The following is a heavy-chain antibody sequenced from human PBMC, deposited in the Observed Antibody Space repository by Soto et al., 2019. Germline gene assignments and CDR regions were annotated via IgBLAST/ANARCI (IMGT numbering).Heavy chain of an antibody. J-gene: IGHJ2*01. D-gene: IGHD2-15*01. CDR2: ISASTRNT. Sequence: QVQLVQSGGEVKKPGASVKVSCQASGYTFSDYAISWVRQAPGQGLEWRGWISASTRNTDQAQNFQGRVIMTLDTSTNTAYMELRSLRSDDTAVYYCVRWYCSVGSCYAWWHFALWGRGTLVTVSS. CDR1: GYTFSDYA. CDR3: VRWYCSVGSCYAWWHFAL. V-gene: IGHV1-18*01.